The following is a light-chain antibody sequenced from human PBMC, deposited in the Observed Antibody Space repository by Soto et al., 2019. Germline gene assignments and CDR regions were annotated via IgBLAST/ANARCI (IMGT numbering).Light chain of an antibody. V-gene: IGLV2-8*01. J-gene: IGLJ2*01. CDR1: SSDVGGYNY. Sequence: QSVLTQPPSASGSPGQSVTISCTGTSSDVGGYNYVSWYQQHPGKAPKLMISEVSKRPSGVPERFSGSKSGNTASLTVSGLQAEDEADYYCSSFAGNNNLVFGGGTKLTVL. CDR3: SSFAGNNNLV. CDR2: EVS.